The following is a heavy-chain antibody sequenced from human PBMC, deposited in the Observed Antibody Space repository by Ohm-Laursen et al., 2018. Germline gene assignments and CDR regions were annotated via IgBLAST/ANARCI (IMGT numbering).Heavy chain of an antibody. CDR1: GGSIINYY. D-gene: IGHD3-9*01. Sequence: SDTLSLTWPVSGGSIINYYWSWIRQPPGKGLEWIGTITYWGIIKYWGTTHYNPSLTSRVTISLDTSKSQFSLRLASVAAADTAVYYCARRHPDGTGYHYFGYWGQGIRVTVSS. CDR3: ARRHPDGTGYHYFGY. V-gene: IGHV4-59*04. J-gene: IGHJ4*02. CDR2: ITYWGIIKYWGTT.